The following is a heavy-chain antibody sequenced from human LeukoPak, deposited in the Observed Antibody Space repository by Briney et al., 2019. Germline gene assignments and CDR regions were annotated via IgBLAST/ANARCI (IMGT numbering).Heavy chain of an antibody. J-gene: IGHJ6*02. V-gene: IGHV1-69*13. CDR1: GGTFSSYA. D-gene: IGHD6-13*01. CDR2: IIPIFGTA. Sequence: ASVKVSCKASGGTFSSYAISWVRQAPGQGLEWMGGIIPIFGTANYAQKFQGRVTITADESTSTAYMELSSLRSEDTAVYYCARLSSWYSKTYYCYGMDVWGQGTTVTVSS. CDR3: ARLSSWYSKTYYCYGMDV.